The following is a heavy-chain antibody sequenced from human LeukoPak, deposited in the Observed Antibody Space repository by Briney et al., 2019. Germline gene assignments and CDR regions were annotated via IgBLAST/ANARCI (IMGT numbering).Heavy chain of an antibody. CDR2: IDGGGSST. CDR3: ARAGYGSGIYMDV. D-gene: IGHD3-10*01. V-gene: IGHV3-74*03. CDR1: GFSFTSHW. Sequence: GGSLRLSCAASGFSFTSHWMHCVRRDPGKGQVWVSRIDGGGSSTTYADSVKGRFTISRDNAKKTLYLQMDGLRAEDTAVYYCARAGYGSGIYMDVWGKGTTITISS. J-gene: IGHJ6*04.